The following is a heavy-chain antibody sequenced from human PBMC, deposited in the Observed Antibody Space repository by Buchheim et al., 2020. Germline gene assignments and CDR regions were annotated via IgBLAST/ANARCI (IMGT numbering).Heavy chain of an antibody. D-gene: IGHD3-10*01. J-gene: IGHJ6*02. CDR1: GFTFSSYG. V-gene: IGHV3-33*01. Sequence: QVQLVESGGGVVQPGRSLRLSCAASGFTFSSYGMHWVRQAPGKGLEWVAVIWYDGSNKYYADSVKGRFTISRDNSKNTLYLQMNSLRAEDTAVYYCARDLSLWFGELFPSYGMDVWGQGTT. CDR3: ARDLSLWFGELFPSYGMDV. CDR2: IWYDGSNK.